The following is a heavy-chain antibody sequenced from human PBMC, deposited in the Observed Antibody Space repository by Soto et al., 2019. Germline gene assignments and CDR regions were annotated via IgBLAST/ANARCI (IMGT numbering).Heavy chain of an antibody. V-gene: IGHV4-59*11. CDR3: GSMRTYGYWYFDY. J-gene: IGHJ4*02. Sequence: KTSETLSLTCTVSGGSISSHYWSWIRQSPGKGMEWIGNIDYSGSTNYNPSLKSRVTISVDTSKKQFSLKLRSVTGADTAVYYCGSMRTYGYWYFDYGGQRTLVTVSS. CDR2: IDYSGST. CDR1: GGSISSHY. D-gene: IGHD5-18*01.